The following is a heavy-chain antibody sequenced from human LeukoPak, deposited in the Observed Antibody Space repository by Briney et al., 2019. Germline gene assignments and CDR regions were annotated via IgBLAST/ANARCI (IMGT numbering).Heavy chain of an antibody. J-gene: IGHJ4*02. CDR2: IFPSGGEI. CDR1: GFTFSSYA. V-gene: IGHV3-23*01. Sequence: GGTLRLSCAASGFTFSSYAMIWVRQPPGKGLEWVSSIFPSGGEIHYADSVRGRFTISRDNSKSTLSLQMNSLRAEDTAIYYCATYRQVLLPFESWGQGTLVTVSS. CDR3: ATYRQVLLPFES. D-gene: IGHD2-8*02.